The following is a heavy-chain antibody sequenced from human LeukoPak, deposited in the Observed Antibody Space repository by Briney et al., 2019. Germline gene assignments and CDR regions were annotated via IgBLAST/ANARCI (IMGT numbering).Heavy chain of an antibody. D-gene: IGHD6-6*01. CDR3: ARHVIYSDSSSAFDI. CDR1: GGSIRSSSHY. V-gene: IGHV4-39*01. Sequence: SETLSLTCTVSGGSIRSSSHYWGWIRQPPGKGLEWIGSTYYRGNTYYSSSLRSRVTISVDTSKNQFSLKLSSVTAADTAVYYCARHVIYSDSSSAFDIWGQGTMVTVSS. J-gene: IGHJ3*02. CDR2: TYYRGNT.